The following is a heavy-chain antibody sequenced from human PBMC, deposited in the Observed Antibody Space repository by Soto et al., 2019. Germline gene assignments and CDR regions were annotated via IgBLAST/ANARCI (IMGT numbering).Heavy chain of an antibody. CDR2: IYHSGST. CDR3: ARQGCSSTSCVFDY. V-gene: IGHV4-30-2*01. D-gene: IGHD2-2*01. Sequence: SETLSLTCAVSGGSISSGGYSWSWIRQPPGKGLEWIGYIYHSGSTNYNPSLKSRVTISVDTSKNQFSLKLSSVTAADTAVYYCARQGCSSTSCVFDYWGQGTLVTVSS. CDR1: GGSISSGGYS. J-gene: IGHJ4*02.